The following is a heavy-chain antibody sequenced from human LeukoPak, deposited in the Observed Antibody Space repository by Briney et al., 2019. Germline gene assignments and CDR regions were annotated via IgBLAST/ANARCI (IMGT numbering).Heavy chain of an antibody. CDR1: GYTFSNYW. CDR2: VYPGDSDT. CDR3: ARHAHLTISAAGSEIDH. D-gene: IGHD6-13*01. Sequence: GESLKISCEASGYTFSNYWNGWVRQVPGQGLEGGRFVYPGDSDTRYSPSFQGQVTVSADKSVNTAYLHWRSLKASDTAIYFCARHAHLTISAAGSEIDHWGQEPWSPSPQ. V-gene: IGHV5-51*01. J-gene: IGHJ4*01.